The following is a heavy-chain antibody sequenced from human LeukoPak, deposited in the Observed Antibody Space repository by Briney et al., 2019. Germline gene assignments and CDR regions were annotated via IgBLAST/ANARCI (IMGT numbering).Heavy chain of an antibody. Sequence: SETLSLTCTVSGGSISSSTYYWGWIRQPPGKGLEWIGSIYHSGSTYYNPSLKSRVTISVDTSKNQFSLKLSSVTAADTAVYYCARLEMDGYNSSHFFDYWGPGTLVTVSS. J-gene: IGHJ4*02. CDR1: GGSISSSTYY. CDR3: ARLEMDGYNSSHFFDY. V-gene: IGHV4-39*07. CDR2: IYHSGST. D-gene: IGHD5-24*01.